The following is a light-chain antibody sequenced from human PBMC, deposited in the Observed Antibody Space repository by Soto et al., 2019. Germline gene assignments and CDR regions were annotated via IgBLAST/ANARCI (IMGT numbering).Light chain of an antibody. J-gene: IGKJ2*01. CDR3: QQRSYWPPLYT. Sequence: EIVLTQSPATLSLSPGERVTLSCRASQSVSRYLAWYQQKAGQAPRLLIYDASNRATGIPARFSGSGSGTEFTLIISSLEPEDFAVYYCQQRSYWPPLYTFGQGTKLEIK. CDR1: QSVSRY. CDR2: DAS. V-gene: IGKV3-11*01.